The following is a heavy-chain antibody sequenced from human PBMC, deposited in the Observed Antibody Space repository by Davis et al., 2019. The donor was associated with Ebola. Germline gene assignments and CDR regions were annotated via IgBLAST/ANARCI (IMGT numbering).Heavy chain of an antibody. D-gene: IGHD7-27*01. CDR3: ARALGGEFDY. CDR2: ISAYNGNT. J-gene: IGHJ4*02. CDR1: GGTFSSYA. V-gene: IGHV1-18*01. Sequence: ASVKVSCKASGGTFSSYAISWVRQAPGQGLEWMGWISAYNGNTNYAQKLQGRVTMTTDTSTSTAYMELRSLRSDDTAVYYCARALGGEFDYWGQGTLVTVSS.